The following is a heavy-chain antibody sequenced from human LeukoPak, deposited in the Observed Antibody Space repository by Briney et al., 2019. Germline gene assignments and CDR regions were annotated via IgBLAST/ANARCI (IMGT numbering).Heavy chain of an antibody. CDR1: GGSISSYY. V-gene: IGHV4-59*01. CDR2: IYYSGST. CDR3: AKVGAYNWFDP. J-gene: IGHJ5*02. Sequence: SETLSLTYTVSGGSISSYYWTWIRQPPGKGLEWIGYIYYSGSTNYNPSLKSRVTISGDTSKNQFSLKLSSVTAADTAVYYCAKVGAYNWFDPWGQGTLVTVSS. D-gene: IGHD3-10*01.